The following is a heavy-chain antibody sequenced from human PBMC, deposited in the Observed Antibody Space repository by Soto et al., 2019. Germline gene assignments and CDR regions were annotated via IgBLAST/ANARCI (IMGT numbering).Heavy chain of an antibody. CDR3: ATTTYYYDSSGPTGSSWFDP. CDR1: GYSFTSYW. D-gene: IGHD3-22*01. J-gene: IGHJ5*02. Sequence: EVQLVQSGAEVKKPGESLRISCKGSGYSFTSYWISWVRQMPGKGLEWMGRIDPSDSYTNYSPSFQGHVTISADKSISTAYLQWSSLKASDTAMYYCATTTYYYDSSGPTGSSWFDPWGQGTLVTVSS. V-gene: IGHV5-10-1*03. CDR2: IDPSDSYT.